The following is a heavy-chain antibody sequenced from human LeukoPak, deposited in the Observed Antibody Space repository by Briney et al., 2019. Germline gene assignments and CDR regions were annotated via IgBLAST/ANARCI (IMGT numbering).Heavy chain of an antibody. CDR2: INPSGGST. Sequence: ASVKVSCKASGYTFTGYYMHWVRQAPGQGLEWMGWINPSGGSTSYAQKFQGRVTMTRDTSTSTVYMELSSLRSEDTAVYYCAREGGRFTGDYGSGSFFVYWGQGTLVTVSS. J-gene: IGHJ4*02. CDR1: GYTFTGYY. CDR3: AREGGRFTGDYGSGSFFVY. D-gene: IGHD3-10*01. V-gene: IGHV1-46*01.